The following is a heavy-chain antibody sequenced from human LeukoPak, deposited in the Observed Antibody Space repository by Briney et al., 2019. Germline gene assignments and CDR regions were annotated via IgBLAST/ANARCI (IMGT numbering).Heavy chain of an antibody. V-gene: IGHV3-23*01. CDR1: GFTFSSYG. D-gene: IGHD6-13*01. J-gene: IGHJ4*02. Sequence: GGSLRLSCAASGFTFSSYGMSWVRQAPGKGLEWVSAISGSGGSTYYADSVKGRFTISRDNSKNTLYLQMNSLRAEDTAVYYCAKGGSRDFRLFDYWGQGTLVTVSS. CDR3: AKGGSRDFRLFDY. CDR2: ISGSGGST.